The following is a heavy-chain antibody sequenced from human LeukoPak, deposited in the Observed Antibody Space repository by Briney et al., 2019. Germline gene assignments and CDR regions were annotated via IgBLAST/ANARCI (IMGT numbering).Heavy chain of an antibody. CDR1: GFTFSDYT. CDR2: ISPSSSYM. Sequence: TGGSLRLSCAASGFTFSDYTMNWVRQAPGKGLEWVSSISPSSSYMYYADSVKGRFTISRDNTKNSLYLQMNSLGAEDTAVYYCARALRSIAAAAMYYFDYWGQGTLVTVSS. J-gene: IGHJ4*02. CDR3: ARALRSIAAAAMYYFDY. V-gene: IGHV3-21*04. D-gene: IGHD6-13*01.